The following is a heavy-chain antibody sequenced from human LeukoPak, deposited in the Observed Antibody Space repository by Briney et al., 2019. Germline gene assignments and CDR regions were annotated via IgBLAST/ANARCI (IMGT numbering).Heavy chain of an antibody. Sequence: SETLSLTCAAYGGSFSGYYWSWIRQPPGKGLEWIGYIYYSGSTNYNPSLKSRVTISVDTSKNQFSLKLSSVTAADTAVYYCARYGYYDSSDEVMYAFDIWGQGTMVTVSS. V-gene: IGHV4-59*08. J-gene: IGHJ3*02. CDR1: GGSFSGYY. D-gene: IGHD3-22*01. CDR3: ARYGYYDSSDEVMYAFDI. CDR2: IYYSGST.